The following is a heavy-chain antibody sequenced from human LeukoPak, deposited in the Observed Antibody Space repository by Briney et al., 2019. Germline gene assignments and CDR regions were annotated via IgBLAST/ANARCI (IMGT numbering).Heavy chain of an antibody. CDR1: GGSISSYY. CDR2: IYYSGST. J-gene: IGHJ4*02. Sequence: KTSETLSLTCTVSGGSISSYYWSWIRQPPGKGLEWIGHIYYSGSTNHNPSLKSRVTISVDTSKNQFSLKLSSVTAADTAVYYCAREEVAGTIDYWGQGTLVTVSS. CDR3: AREEVAGTIDY. D-gene: IGHD6-19*01. V-gene: IGHV4-59*01.